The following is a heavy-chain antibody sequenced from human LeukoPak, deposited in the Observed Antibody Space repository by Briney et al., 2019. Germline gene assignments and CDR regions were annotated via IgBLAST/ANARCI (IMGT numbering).Heavy chain of an antibody. J-gene: IGHJ5*02. CDR3: ARANGYCSGGSCYSEINWFDP. CDR1: GGTFSSYA. V-gene: IGHV1-69*05. CDR2: IIPIFGTA. D-gene: IGHD2-15*01. Sequence: SVKVSCKASGGTFSSYAISWVRQAPGQGLEWMGGIIPIFGTANYAQKFQGRVTITTDESTSTAYMELSSLRSEDTAVYYCARANGYCSGGSCYSEINWFDPWGQGTLVTVSS.